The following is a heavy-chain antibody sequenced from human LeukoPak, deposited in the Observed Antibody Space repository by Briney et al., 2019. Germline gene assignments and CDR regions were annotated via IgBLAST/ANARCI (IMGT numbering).Heavy chain of an antibody. CDR3: ARKTIAVAMNWFDP. Sequence: ASVKVSCKASGYTFTGYYMHWVRQAPGQGLEWMGWINPNSGGTNYAQKFQGRVTMTRDTSISTAYMEPSRLRSDDTAVYYCARKTIAVAMNWFDPWGQGTLVTVSS. V-gene: IGHV1-2*02. J-gene: IGHJ5*02. CDR2: INPNSGGT. D-gene: IGHD6-19*01. CDR1: GYTFTGYY.